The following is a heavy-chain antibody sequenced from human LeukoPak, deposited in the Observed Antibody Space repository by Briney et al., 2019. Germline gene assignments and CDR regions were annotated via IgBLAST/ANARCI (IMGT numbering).Heavy chain of an antibody. CDR1: GHTFTSYD. CDR3: ARPSYYYGSGSFDY. CDR2: MNPNSGNT. D-gene: IGHD3-10*01. J-gene: IGHJ4*02. Sequence: GASVKVSCKSSGHTFTSYDINWVRQATGQGLEWMGWMNPNSGNTGYAQKFQGRVTMTRNTSISTAYMELSSLRSEDTAVYYCARPSYYYGSGSFDYWGQGTLVTVSS. V-gene: IGHV1-8*01.